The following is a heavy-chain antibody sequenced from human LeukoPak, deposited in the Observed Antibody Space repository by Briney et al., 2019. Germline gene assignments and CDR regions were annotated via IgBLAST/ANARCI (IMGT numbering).Heavy chain of an antibody. D-gene: IGHD5-12*01. V-gene: IGHV4-39*07. CDR1: GVSISSSNSY. J-gene: IGHJ4*02. CDR3: ASLCGVATEVYFDY. CDR2: IYYSGNT. Sequence: SETLSLTCTVSGVSISSSNSYWGWIRQPPGKGLEWIGSIYYSGNTYYNPSLKSRVTISVDTSKNQFSLKLSSVTAADTAVYYCASLCGVATEVYFDYWGQGTLVTVSS.